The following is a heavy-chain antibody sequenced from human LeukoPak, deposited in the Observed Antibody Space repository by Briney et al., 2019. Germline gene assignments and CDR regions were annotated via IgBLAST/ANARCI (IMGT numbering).Heavy chain of an antibody. CDR3: ARLYSSSLGRVFDY. V-gene: IGHV4-34*01. J-gene: IGHJ4*02. Sequence: KPSETLSLTCAVYGGSFSGYYWSWLRQPPGKGLEWIGEINHSGSTNYNPSLKSRVTISVDTSKNQFSLELSSVTAADTAIYYCARLYSSSLGRVFDYWGQGTLVTVSS. D-gene: IGHD6-13*01. CDR2: INHSGST. CDR1: GGSFSGYY.